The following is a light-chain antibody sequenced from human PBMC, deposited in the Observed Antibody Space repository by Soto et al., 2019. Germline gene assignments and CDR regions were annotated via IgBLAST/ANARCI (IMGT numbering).Light chain of an antibody. V-gene: IGKV3-11*01. Sequence: EIGLTQSPATLSLSPGDTATLSCRASQSVNNYLGWYQQKPGQAPRLLIYDASNRAAGIPARFSGSGSGTEFTLTISSLQPDDFATYYCQHYNSYSEAFGQGTKVDI. J-gene: IGKJ1*01. CDR1: QSVNNY. CDR3: QHYNSYSEA. CDR2: DAS.